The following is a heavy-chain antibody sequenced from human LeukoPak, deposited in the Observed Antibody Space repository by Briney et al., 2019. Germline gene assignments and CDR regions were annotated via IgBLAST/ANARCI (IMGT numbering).Heavy chain of an antibody. CDR2: ISSSSSYI. V-gene: IGHV3-21*01. Sequence: GGSLRLPCAASGFTFSSYSMNWVRQAPGKGLEWVSSISSSSSYIYYADSVKGRFTISRDNAKNSLYLQMNSLRAEDTAVYYCARGGSGSYFIDYWGQGTLVTVSS. CDR3: ARGGSGSYFIDY. D-gene: IGHD3-10*01. J-gene: IGHJ4*02. CDR1: GFTFSSYS.